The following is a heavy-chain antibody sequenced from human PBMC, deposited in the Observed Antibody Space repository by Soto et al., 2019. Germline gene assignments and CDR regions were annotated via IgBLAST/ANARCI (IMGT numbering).Heavy chain of an antibody. CDR3: AGANYYYYYVMDV. J-gene: IGHJ6*02. V-gene: IGHV5-10-1*01. CDR1: GYSFTSYW. Sequence: PGESLKISCKGSGYSFTSYWISWVRQMPGKGLEWMGRIDPSDSYTNYSPSFQGHVTISADKSISTAYLQWSSLKASDTAMYYCAGANYYYYYVMDVWGQGTTVTVSS. CDR2: IDPSDSYT.